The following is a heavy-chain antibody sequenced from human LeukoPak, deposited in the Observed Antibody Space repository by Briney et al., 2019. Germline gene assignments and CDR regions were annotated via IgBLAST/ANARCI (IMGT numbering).Heavy chain of an antibody. CDR1: GFTFSSYA. CDR3: AKDGRGYYYDSSGYYGTDFDY. Sequence: GGSLRLSCAASGFTFSSYAMSWVRQAPGKGLEWVSAISGSGGSTYYADSVKGRFTISRDNSKNTLYLQRNSLRAEDTAVYYCAKDGRGYYYDSSGYYGTDFDYWGQGTLVTVSS. V-gene: IGHV3-23*01. CDR2: ISGSGGST. D-gene: IGHD3-22*01. J-gene: IGHJ4*02.